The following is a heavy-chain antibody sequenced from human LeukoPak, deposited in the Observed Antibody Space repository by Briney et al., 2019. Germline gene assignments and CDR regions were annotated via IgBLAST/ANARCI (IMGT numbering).Heavy chain of an antibody. CDR1: GFTFSNAW. V-gene: IGHV3-15*01. CDR3: TRRAENSSGYYFGY. CDR2: IKSKTDGGTT. D-gene: IGHD3-22*01. Sequence: GGSLRLSCAASGFTFSNAWMSWVRQAPGKGLEWVGRIKSKTDGGTTDYAAPVKGRFTISRDDSKNTLYLQMNSLKTEDTAVYYCTRRAENSSGYYFGYWGQGTLVTVSS. J-gene: IGHJ4*02.